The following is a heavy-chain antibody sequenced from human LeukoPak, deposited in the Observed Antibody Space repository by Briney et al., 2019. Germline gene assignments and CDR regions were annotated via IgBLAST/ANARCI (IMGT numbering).Heavy chain of an antibody. V-gene: IGHV4-34*01. CDR3: TRSGLTGMRTYPRTSSYYYGMDV. Sequence: SETLSLTCAVHGGSFSGYHWSWIRQSPGKGLEWIGEITYNGITNYNPPLKVTISVDTSKNLLSLQMNSVTAADTAVYFCTRSGLTGMRTYPRTSSYYYGMDVWGQGTAVTVSS. J-gene: IGHJ6*02. CDR1: GGSFSGYH. D-gene: IGHD1/OR15-1a*01. CDR2: ITYNGIT.